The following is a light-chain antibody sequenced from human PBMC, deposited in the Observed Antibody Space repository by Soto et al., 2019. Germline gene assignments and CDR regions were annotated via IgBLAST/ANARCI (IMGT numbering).Light chain of an antibody. CDR3: QQYGTSPPIT. V-gene: IGKV3-20*01. CDR1: QSVSRY. CDR2: DAS. Sequence: DIVLTQSPVTLFLSPGERATLSCRASQSVSRYLAWYQQKPGQAPRLLIYDASNRATGIPARFSGSGSGTDFTLTISRLEPEDFAVYYCQQYGTSPPITFGQGTRLEIK. J-gene: IGKJ5*01.